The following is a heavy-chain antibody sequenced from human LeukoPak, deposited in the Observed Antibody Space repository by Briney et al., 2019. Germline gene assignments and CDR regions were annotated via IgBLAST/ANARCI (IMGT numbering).Heavy chain of an antibody. CDR2: IYYSGST. Sequence: PSETLSVTCTVSGCSISSRSCYWGWIRQPPGKGLEWIGSIYYSGSTYYNPSLKSRVTISVDTSKNQFSLKLSSVTAADTAVYYCARRAYDSSGYYSDYWGQGTLVTVSS. D-gene: IGHD3-22*01. CDR1: GCSISSRSCY. V-gene: IGHV4-39*01. J-gene: IGHJ4*02. CDR3: ARRAYDSSGYYSDY.